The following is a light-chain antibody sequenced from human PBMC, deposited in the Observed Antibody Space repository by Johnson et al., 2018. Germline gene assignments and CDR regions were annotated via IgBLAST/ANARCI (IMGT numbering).Light chain of an antibody. Sequence: QSVLTQPPSVSAAPGQKVTISCSGSSSNIGNNYVSWYQQLPGTAPKLLIYENNKRPSGIPDRFSGSKSCTSATLGITGLQTWDEADYYCGTWDSSLSAGNVFGTGTKVTVL. CDR3: GTWDSSLSAGNV. V-gene: IGLV1-51*02. CDR1: SSNIGNNY. J-gene: IGLJ1*01. CDR2: ENN.